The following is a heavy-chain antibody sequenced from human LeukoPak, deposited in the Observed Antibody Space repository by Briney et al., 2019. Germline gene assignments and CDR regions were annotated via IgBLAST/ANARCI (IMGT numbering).Heavy chain of an antibody. Sequence: SVKVSCKASGGTFSSYAISWVRQAPGQGLEWMGGIIPIFGTANYAQKFQGRVTITADESTSTAYMELSSLRSEDTAVYYCARGAHSSSWEDYYYYGMDVWGQGTTVTVSS. J-gene: IGHJ6*02. CDR1: GGTFSSYA. V-gene: IGHV1-69*13. D-gene: IGHD6-13*01. CDR2: IIPIFGTA. CDR3: ARGAHSSSWEDYYYYGMDV.